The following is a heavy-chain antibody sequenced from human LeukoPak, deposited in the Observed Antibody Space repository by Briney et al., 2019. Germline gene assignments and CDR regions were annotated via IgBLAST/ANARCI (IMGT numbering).Heavy chain of an antibody. Sequence: GGSLRLSCAASGFTFSSYWMHWVRQVPGKGLVWVSQINTDGSRTYYADSVKGRFTISRDNSKNTLYLQMNSLRAEDTAVYYCARSIGYCSSTSCPSRLYYYYGMDVWGQGTTVTVSS. D-gene: IGHD2-2*01. CDR1: GFTFSSYW. V-gene: IGHV3-74*01. CDR3: ARSIGYCSSTSCPSRLYYYYGMDV. J-gene: IGHJ6*02. CDR2: INTDGSRT.